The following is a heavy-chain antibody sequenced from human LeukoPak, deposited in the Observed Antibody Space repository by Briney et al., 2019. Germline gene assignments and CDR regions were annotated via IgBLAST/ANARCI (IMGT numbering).Heavy chain of an antibody. D-gene: IGHD4-17*01. V-gene: IGHV3-30*01. CDR3: ARGLITTVDYYYYMDV. CDR1: GFTFSSYA. J-gene: IGHJ6*03. Sequence: GGSLRLSCAAAGFTFSSYAMHSVRQAPGKGLEWVAVISYDGSNKYYADSVKGRFTISRDNSKNTLYLQMNSLRAEDTAVYYCARGLITTVDYYYYMDVWGKGTTVTVSS. CDR2: ISYDGSNK.